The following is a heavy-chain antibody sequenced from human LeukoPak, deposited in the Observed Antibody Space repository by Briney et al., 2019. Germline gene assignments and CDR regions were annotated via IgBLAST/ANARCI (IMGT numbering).Heavy chain of an antibody. V-gene: IGHV3-7*04. CDR3: ARVAVAATGAFDI. J-gene: IGHJ3*02. CDR2: IQQNGSEI. Sequence: GSLTLSLAFSVFTDSIYWMSCVRQAPGQWLEWGASIQQNGSEIQYVDSVKGRFTISRDNAKNSLYLQMNSLRVEDTAVYYCARVAVAATGAFDIWGQGTMVTVSS. D-gene: IGHD6-19*01. CDR1: VFTDSIYW.